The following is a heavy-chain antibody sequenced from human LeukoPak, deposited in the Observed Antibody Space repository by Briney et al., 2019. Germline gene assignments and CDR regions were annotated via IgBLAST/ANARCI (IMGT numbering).Heavy chain of an antibody. J-gene: IGHJ5*02. Sequence: PSETLSLTCTVSGGSISSYYWSWIRQPPGKGLEGIGYIYYSGSTNYNPSLKSRVTISVGTSKNQFSLKLSSVTAADTAVYYCARASYDSSGYYPNWFDPWGQGTLVTVSS. CDR2: IYYSGST. CDR3: ARASYDSSGYYPNWFDP. CDR1: GGSISSYY. D-gene: IGHD3-22*01. V-gene: IGHV4-59*01.